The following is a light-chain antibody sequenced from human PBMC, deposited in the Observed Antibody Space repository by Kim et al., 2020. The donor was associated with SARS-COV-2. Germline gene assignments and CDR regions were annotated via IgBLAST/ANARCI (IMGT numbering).Light chain of an antibody. CDR2: GAS. CDR1: ESVSNN. Sequence: LAVSPGERAPLPCRASESVSNNLAWYQQRPGQAPRLLIYGASTRATGIPARFSGSRSGPEFTLTISSLQSEDFAVYYCQHSDDWLVFGQGTKLEI. V-gene: IGKV3-15*01. J-gene: IGKJ2*01. CDR3: QHSDDWLV.